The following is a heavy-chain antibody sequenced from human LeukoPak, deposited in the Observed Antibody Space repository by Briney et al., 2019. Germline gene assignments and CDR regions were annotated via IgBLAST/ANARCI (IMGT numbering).Heavy chain of an antibody. CDR3: ALRFLEWLDAFDI. D-gene: IGHD3-3*01. V-gene: IGHV1-46*01. CDR1: GYTFTSYY. CDR2: INPSGGST. J-gene: IGHJ3*02. Sequence: GASVKVSCKASGYTFTSYYMHWVRQAPGQGLEWMGIINPSGGSTSYAQKFQGRVTMTRDTSISTAYMELSRLRSDDTAVYYCALRFLEWLDAFDIWGQGTMVTVSS.